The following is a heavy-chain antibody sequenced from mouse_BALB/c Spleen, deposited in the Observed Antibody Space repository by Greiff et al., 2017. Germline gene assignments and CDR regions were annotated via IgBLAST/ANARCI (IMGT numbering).Heavy chain of an antibody. CDR3: ARKDTTVVSWEN. J-gene: IGHJ4*01. Sequence: QVQLQQSGAELAKPGASVKMSCKASGYTFTSYWMHWVKQRPGQGLEWIGYINPSTGYTEYNQKFKDKATLTADKSSSTAYMQLSSLTSEDSAVYYCARKDTTVVSWENWGQGTSVTVSS. V-gene: IGHV1-7*01. CDR2: INPSTGYT. D-gene: IGHD1-1*01. CDR1: GYTFTSYW.